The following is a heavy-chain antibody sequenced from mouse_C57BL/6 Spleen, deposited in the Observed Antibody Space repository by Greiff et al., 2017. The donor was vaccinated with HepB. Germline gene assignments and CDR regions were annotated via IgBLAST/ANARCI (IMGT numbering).Heavy chain of an antibody. Sequence: EVQLQQSGPELVKPGASVKISCKASGYTFTDYYMNWVKQSHGKSLEWIGDINPNNGGTSYNQKFKGKATLTVDKSSSTAYMELRSLTSEDSAVYYCARRGAIYDGYHDYWGQGTTLTVSS. J-gene: IGHJ2*01. CDR3: ARRGAIYDGYHDY. CDR2: INPNNGGT. CDR1: GYTFTDYY. V-gene: IGHV1-26*01. D-gene: IGHD2-3*01.